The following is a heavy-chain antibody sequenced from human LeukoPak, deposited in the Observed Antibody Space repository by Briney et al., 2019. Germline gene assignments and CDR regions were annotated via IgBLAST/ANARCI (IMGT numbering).Heavy chain of an antibody. Sequence: ASVKVSCKASGYTFTGYYMHWVRQAPGQGLEGMGRINPNSGGTNYAKKFQGRVTMTRDTSISTAYMELSRLRSDDTAVYYCARVGAAAGTAFDIWGQGTMVTVSS. D-gene: IGHD6-13*01. V-gene: IGHV1-2*06. J-gene: IGHJ3*02. CDR1: GYTFTGYY. CDR2: INPNSGGT. CDR3: ARVGAAAGTAFDI.